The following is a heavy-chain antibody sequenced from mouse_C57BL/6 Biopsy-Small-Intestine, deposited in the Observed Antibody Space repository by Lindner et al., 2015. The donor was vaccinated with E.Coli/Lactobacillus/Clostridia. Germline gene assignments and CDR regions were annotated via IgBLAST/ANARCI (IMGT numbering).Heavy chain of an antibody. CDR2: MKTNTGDP. J-gene: IGHJ1*01. D-gene: IGHD2-2*01. CDR3: ARGRIGYDFYLGVDV. CDR1: GYTFKNHA. V-gene: IGHV9-3*02. Sequence: VKVSCKASGYTFKNHAMNWVRQAPGQGLEWTGWMKTNTGDPTYAQGFEGRFVFSLDTSVSTAYLQISGLKAEDTAVYYCARGRIGYDFYLGVDVWGQGTKVSVSS.